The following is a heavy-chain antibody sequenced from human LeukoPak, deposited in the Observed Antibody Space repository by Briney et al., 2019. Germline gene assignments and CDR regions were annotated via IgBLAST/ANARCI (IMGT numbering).Heavy chain of an antibody. J-gene: IGHJ4*02. D-gene: IGHD6-13*01. V-gene: IGHV3-11*01. CDR3: ARDLIGIAAAGNCADY. Sequence: PGGSLRLSCAASGFTFSDYYMSWIRQAPGKGLEWVSYISSSGSTIYYADSVKGRFTISGDNAKNSLYLQMNSLRAEDTAVYYCARDLIGIAAAGNCADYWGQGTLVTVSS. CDR1: GFTFSDYY. CDR2: ISSSGSTI.